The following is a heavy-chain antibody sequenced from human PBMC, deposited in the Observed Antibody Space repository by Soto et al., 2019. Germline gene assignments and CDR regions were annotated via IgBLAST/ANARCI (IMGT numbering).Heavy chain of an antibody. J-gene: IGHJ6*02. CDR3: ARDGYNRLKQGARSGYGMDV. D-gene: IGHD5-12*01. Sequence: ASVKVSCKASGYTFTSYAMHWVRQAPGQRLEWMGWINAGNGNTKYSQKFQGRVTITADKSTSTAYMELSSLRSEDTAVYYCARDGYNRLKQGARSGYGMDVWGQGTTVTV. CDR1: GYTFTSYA. CDR2: INAGNGNT. V-gene: IGHV1-3*01.